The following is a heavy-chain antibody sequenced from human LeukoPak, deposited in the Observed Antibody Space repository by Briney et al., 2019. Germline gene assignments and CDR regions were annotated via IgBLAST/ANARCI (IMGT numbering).Heavy chain of an antibody. CDR1: GGSISNYY. V-gene: IGHV4-59*01. D-gene: IGHD2-15*01. J-gene: IGHJ4*02. CDR2: IYYSGST. Sequence: SETLSLTCTVSGGSISNYYWSWIRQPPGKGLEWIGYIYYSGSTYYNPSLKSRATISVDTSKNQFSLKLSSVTAADTAVYYCARGNFCSAGSCYYKPFDFWGQGTLVTVSS. CDR3: ARGNFCSAGSCYYKPFDF.